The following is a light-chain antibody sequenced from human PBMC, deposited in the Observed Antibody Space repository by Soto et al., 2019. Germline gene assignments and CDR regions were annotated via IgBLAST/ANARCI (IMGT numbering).Light chain of an antibody. CDR1: QSISDR. CDR3: QQANSFPWT. CDR2: AAS. J-gene: IGKJ1*01. V-gene: IGKV1-12*01. Sequence: DIQMTQSPSALAASIGDRVTSTCRASQSISDRLAWYQQKPGKAPKLLIYAASSLQSGVPSRFSGSGSGTDFTLTISSLQPEDFATYYCQQANSFPWTFGQGTTVDIK.